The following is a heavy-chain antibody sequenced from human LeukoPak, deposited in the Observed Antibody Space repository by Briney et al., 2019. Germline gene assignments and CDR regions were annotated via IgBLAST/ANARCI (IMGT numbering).Heavy chain of an antibody. CDR1: GGSISSISYY. D-gene: IGHD6-13*01. V-gene: IGHV4-61*01. CDR2: IYYSGST. Sequence: SETLSLTCSVSGGSISSISYYWSWIRQRPGQGLEWIGYIYYSGSTNYNPSLKSRVTISVDTSKNQFSLKLSSVTAADTAVYYCARNPIAAAGKNYFDYWGQGTLVTVSS. J-gene: IGHJ4*02. CDR3: ARNPIAAAGKNYFDY.